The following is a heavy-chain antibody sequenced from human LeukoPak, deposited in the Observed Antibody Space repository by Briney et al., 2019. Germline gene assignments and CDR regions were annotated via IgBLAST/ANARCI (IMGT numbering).Heavy chain of an antibody. V-gene: IGHV4-34*01. CDR3: ARARTRYDYVWGSYRPGFYFDY. CDR1: GGSFSGYY. Sequence: SETLSLTCAVYGGSFSGYYWSWIRQPPGKGLEWIGEINHSGSTNYNPSLKSRATISVDTSKNQFSLKLSSVTAADTAVYYCARARTRYDYVWGSYRPGFYFDYWGQGTLVTVSS. D-gene: IGHD3-16*02. J-gene: IGHJ4*02. CDR2: INHSGST.